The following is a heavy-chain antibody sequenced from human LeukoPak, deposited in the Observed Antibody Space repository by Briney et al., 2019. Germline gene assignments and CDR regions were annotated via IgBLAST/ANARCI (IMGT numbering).Heavy chain of an antibody. J-gene: IGHJ4*02. D-gene: IGHD3-9*01. V-gene: IGHV4-4*02. CDR1: GDSISNFYW. CDR2: IYHSGTT. CDR3: AREGRSYDILTAYYYLDY. Sequence: SGTLSLTCAVSGDSISNFYWWSWVRQPPGKGLEWIGEIYHSGTTNYNPSLKSRVTISLDKSKNQFSLNLSSVTAADTAVYYCAREGRSYDILTAYYYLDYWGQGTLVTVSS.